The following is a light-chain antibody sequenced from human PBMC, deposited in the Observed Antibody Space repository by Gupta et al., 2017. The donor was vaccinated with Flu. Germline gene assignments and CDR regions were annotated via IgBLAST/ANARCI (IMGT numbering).Light chain of an antibody. CDR1: QRVSSSY. CDR2: GAS. Sequence: DIVFTQSVVTLSWSPGERATLSCRSSQRVSSSYLAWYQQKPGQAPRLLIYGASSRATGIPDRFSGSGSGTDFTLTISRLEPEDFAVYYCQQYGSSPRTFGGGTKVEIK. J-gene: IGKJ4*01. V-gene: IGKV3-20*01. CDR3: QQYGSSPRT.